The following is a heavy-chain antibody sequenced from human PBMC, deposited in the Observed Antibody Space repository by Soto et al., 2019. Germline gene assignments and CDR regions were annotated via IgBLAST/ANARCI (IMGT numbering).Heavy chain of an antibody. CDR1: GFAFSSYW. CDR2: INGEGSTT. J-gene: IGHJ4*02. D-gene: IGHD3-16*02. V-gene: IGHV3-74*01. Sequence: EVHLVESGGGSVQPGGSLKLSCAGSGFAFSSYWIHWVRQVPGKGLVWVSRINGEGSTTSYADSVRGRFTISRDNAKDTLYLQMNSLRAEDTALYNCARVVKGRYYFDYWGQGTLLTVSS. CDR3: ARVVKGRYYFDY.